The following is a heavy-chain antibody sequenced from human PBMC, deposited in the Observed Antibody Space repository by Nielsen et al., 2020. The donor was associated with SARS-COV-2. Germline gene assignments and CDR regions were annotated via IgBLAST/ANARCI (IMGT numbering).Heavy chain of an antibody. CDR3: ARHRKYGDYVGYYYGMDV. CDR1: GGSFSGYY. V-gene: IGHV4-34*01. J-gene: IGHJ6*02. Sequence: SETLSLTCAVYGGSFSGYYWSWIRQPPGKGLEWIGEINHSGSTNHNPSLKSRVTISVDTSKNQFSLKLSSVTAADTAVYYCARHRKYGDYVGYYYGMDVWGQGTTVTVSS. CDR2: INHSGST. D-gene: IGHD4-17*01.